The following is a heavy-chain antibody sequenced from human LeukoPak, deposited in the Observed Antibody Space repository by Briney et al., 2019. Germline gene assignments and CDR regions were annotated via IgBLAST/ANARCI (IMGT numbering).Heavy chain of an antibody. J-gene: IGHJ5*02. CDR2: LYSGGMT. CDR1: GFTVSSNY. D-gene: IGHD2-2*01. CDR3: ARELTSSSCFDP. V-gene: IGHV3-66*01. Sequence: GGSLRLSCLVSGFTVSSNYMNWVRQAPGKGLEWVSVLYSGGMTYSADSVKGRFTISRDIPRNTLYLQMNSLRAEDTAVYYCARELTSSSCFDPWGQGTLVTVSS.